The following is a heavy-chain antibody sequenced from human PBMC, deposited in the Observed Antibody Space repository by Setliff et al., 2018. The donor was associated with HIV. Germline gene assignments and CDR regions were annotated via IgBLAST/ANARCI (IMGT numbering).Heavy chain of an antibody. V-gene: IGHV3-30*03. CDR2: TSYDGGHE. J-gene: IGHJ4*02. D-gene: IGHD5-18*01. CDR3: AAGYNYAQVNN. CDR1: GFTFSDYN. Sequence: GGSLRLSCVGSGFTFSDYNIYWVRQAPGKGLEWVTVTSYDGGHESYAASVKGRFTISRDNAQSTLYLHMNSLRGEDTAVYYCAAGYNYAQVNNWGQGTLVTVSS.